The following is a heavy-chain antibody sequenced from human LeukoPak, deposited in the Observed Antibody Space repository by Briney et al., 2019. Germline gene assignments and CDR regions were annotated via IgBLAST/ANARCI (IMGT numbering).Heavy chain of an antibody. V-gene: IGHV5-51*01. D-gene: IGHD4-17*01. CDR2: FYPGDSDT. J-gene: IGHJ3*02. Sequence: GESLKSSCKGSGYSFTSYWIGWVRQMPGKGLEWMGIFYPGDSDTRYSPSLQGQVTISADKSISTAYLQWSSLKASDTAMYYCARPDYGDSHDAFDIWGQGTMVTVSS. CDR1: GYSFTSYW. CDR3: ARPDYGDSHDAFDI.